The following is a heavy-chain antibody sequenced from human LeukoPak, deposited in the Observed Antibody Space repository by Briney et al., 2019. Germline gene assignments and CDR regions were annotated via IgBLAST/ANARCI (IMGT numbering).Heavy chain of an antibody. CDR2: MYSSGST. CDR1: GGSISSSSYY. CDR3: ASLTTADALDI. D-gene: IGHD3-22*01. V-gene: IGHV4-39*07. Sequence: PSETLSLTCTVSGGSISSSSYYWGWIRQPPGKGLEWIGSMYSSGSTYYNPSLKSRVTISVDTSKNQFSLKLSSVTAADTAVFYCASLTTADALDIWGQGTMVTVSS. J-gene: IGHJ3*02.